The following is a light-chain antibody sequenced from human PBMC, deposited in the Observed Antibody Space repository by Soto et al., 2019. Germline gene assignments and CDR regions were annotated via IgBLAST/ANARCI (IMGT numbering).Light chain of an antibody. V-gene: IGKV2-30*01. CDR2: KVS. CDR1: RSLVYSDGNTY. CDR3: MQGTHWPRT. J-gene: IGKJ2*01. Sequence: DAVVTQSPLSLPVTVGQPASISCRSSRSLVYSDGNTYLAWLQQRPGQAPRRLIYKVSYRDSGVPDRFSGSGSGTDFTLKISRVEGEDVGIYYCMQGTHWPRTFGQGNKLEIK.